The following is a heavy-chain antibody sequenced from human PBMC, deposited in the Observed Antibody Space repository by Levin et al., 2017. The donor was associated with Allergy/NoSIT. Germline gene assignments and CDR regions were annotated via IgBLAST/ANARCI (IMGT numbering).Heavy chain of an antibody. CDR1: GFTFNNYA. V-gene: IGHV3-23*01. CDR2: IINSGVGT. J-gene: IGHJ4*02. CDR3: AKDAIRGSDQPYYFDY. D-gene: IGHD6-19*01. Sequence: GGSLRLSCAASGFTFNNYAMSWVRQAPGKGLEWVSAIINSGVGTYYADSVKGRFTISRDNSKNTMYPQMNSRSAEDTAVYFCAKDAIRGSDQPYYFDYGGQGTLVTASS.